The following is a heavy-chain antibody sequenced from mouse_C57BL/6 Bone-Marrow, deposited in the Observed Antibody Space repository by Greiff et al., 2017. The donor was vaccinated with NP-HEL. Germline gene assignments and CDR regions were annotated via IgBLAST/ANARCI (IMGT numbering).Heavy chain of an antibody. CDR3: ARRDPSGGAWFAY. CDR1: GFTFSSYG. J-gene: IGHJ3*01. Sequence: EVKLMESGGDLVKPGGSLKLSCAASGFTFSSYGMSWVRQTPDKRLEWVATISSGGSYTYYPDSVKGRFTISRDNAKNTLYLQMSSLKSEDTAMYYCARRDPSGGAWFAYWGQGTLVTVSA. CDR2: ISSGGSYT. V-gene: IGHV5-6*02.